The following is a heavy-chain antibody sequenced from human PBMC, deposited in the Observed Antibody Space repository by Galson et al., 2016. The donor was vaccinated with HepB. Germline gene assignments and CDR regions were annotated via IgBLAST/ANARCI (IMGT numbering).Heavy chain of an antibody. V-gene: IGHV3-30-3*01. Sequence: SLRLSCAASGFIFRDFSMHWVRQAPGKGLEWMAVISDDGSTQYYADSVKGRFTISRDNSKNTLYLQMNSLRLEDTAVYYCAIGRGRISWSFDYWGQRTLVTVAS. CDR3: AIGRGRISWSFDY. CDR1: GFIFRDFS. CDR2: ISDDGSTQ. D-gene: IGHD3-10*01. J-gene: IGHJ4*02.